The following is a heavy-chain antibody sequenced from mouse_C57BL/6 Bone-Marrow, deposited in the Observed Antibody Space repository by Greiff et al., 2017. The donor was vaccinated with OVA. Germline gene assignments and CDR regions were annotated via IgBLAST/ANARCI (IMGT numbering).Heavy chain of an antibody. D-gene: IGHD3-1*01. V-gene: IGHV5-12*01. CDR3: ARNRAYFDY. CDR2: ISNGGGST. Sequence: EVKLVESGGGLVQPGGSLKLSCAASGFTFSDYYMYWVRQTPEKRLEWVAYISNGGGSTYYPDTVKGRFTISRDNAKNTPYLQMGRLKSEDTAMYDCARNRAYFDYWGQGTTLTVSS. J-gene: IGHJ2*01. CDR1: GFTFSDYY.